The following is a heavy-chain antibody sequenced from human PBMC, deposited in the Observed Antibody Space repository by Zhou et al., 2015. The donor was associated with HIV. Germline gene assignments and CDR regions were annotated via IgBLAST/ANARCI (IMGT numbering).Heavy chain of an antibody. CDR2: INAGNGNT. J-gene: IGHJ4*02. CDR1: GYTFTSYA. D-gene: IGHD3-22*01. Sequence: QVQLVQSGAEVKKPGSSVKVSCKASGYTFTSYAMHWVRQAPGQRLEWMGWINAGNGNTKYSQKFQGRVTITRDTSASTAYMELSSLRSEDTAVYYCARGHVTYYYDSSGYYYFDYWGQGTLVTVSS. V-gene: IGHV1-3*01. CDR3: ARGHVTYYYDSSGYYYFDY.